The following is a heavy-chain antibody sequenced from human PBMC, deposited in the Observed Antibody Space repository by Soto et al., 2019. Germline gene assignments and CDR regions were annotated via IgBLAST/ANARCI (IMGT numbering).Heavy chain of an antibody. V-gene: IGHV3-23*01. J-gene: IGHJ3*01. CDR3: AREAIPYNGRDDAFDL. Sequence: EVQLLESGGDLVHPGGTLILSCVGSGYPFGDYAMRWVRQAPGKGLEWVSAIGPFGTHEPAYAASVKGRCAISRDNYRNIIFLEINKLRAGDTGVYYCAREAIPYNGRDDAFDLWGQGTVVTVS. CDR2: IGPFGTHEP. CDR1: GYPFGDYA. D-gene: IGHD1-20*01.